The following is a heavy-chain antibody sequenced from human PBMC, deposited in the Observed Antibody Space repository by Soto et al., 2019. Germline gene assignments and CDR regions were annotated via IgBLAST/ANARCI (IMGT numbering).Heavy chain of an antibody. CDR2: ISTYTGKT. Sequence: ASVKVSCKTSGYTFHIYVITWVRQAPGRGLEWMGWISTYTGKTDYAQSLQGRVTMTTDTSTGTAYLEVRSLRSDDTAVYFCARDVYSGSGDAFDLWGQGTMVNVSS. J-gene: IGHJ3*01. D-gene: IGHD6-6*01. CDR1: GYTFHIYV. V-gene: IGHV1-18*01. CDR3: ARDVYSGSGDAFDL.